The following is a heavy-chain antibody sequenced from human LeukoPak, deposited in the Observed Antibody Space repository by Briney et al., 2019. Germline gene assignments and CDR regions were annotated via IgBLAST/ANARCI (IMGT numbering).Heavy chain of an antibody. CDR2: ILYDGSNK. CDR1: GFTFSSYA. D-gene: IGHD3-10*01. CDR3: AREGYYGSGSYYSENYFDY. Sequence: PGGSLRLSCAASGFTFSSYAMHWVRQAPGKGLEWVAVILYDGSNKYYADSVKGRFTISRDNSKNTLYLQMNSLRAEDTAVYYCAREGYYGSGSYYSENYFDYWGQGTLVTVSS. V-gene: IGHV3-30*04. J-gene: IGHJ4*02.